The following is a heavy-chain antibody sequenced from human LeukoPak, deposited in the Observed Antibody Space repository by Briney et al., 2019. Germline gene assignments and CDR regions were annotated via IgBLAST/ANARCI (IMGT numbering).Heavy chain of an antibody. D-gene: IGHD3-22*01. V-gene: IGHV3-53*01. CDR1: GFSVINKY. CDR3: AKIPYDGNGYIRKFIDY. CDR2: IYIGDRA. Sequence: GGSLRLSCAASGFSVINKYVTWVRQAPGKGLEWVSVIYIGDRADYSDSVKGRFTISRDNSKNTLYLQMNSLRAEDTAVYYCAKIPYDGNGYIRKFIDYWGQGTLVTVSS. J-gene: IGHJ4*02.